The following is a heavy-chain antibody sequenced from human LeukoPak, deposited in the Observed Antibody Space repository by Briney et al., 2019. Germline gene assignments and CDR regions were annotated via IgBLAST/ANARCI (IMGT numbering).Heavy chain of an antibody. Sequence: ASVKVSCKASGYTFTGYYMHWVRQAPGQGLEWMGWFNPNSGGTNYAQKFQGRVTMTRDTSISTAYMELSRLRSDDTAVYYCARSPRRDGYNLFDYWGQGTLVTVSS. J-gene: IGHJ4*02. V-gene: IGHV1-2*02. CDR1: GYTFTGYY. CDR3: ARSPRRDGYNLFDY. CDR2: FNPNSGGT. D-gene: IGHD5-24*01.